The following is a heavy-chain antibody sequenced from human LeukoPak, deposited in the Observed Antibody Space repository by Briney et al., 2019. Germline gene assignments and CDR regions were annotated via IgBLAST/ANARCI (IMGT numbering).Heavy chain of an antibody. V-gene: IGHV3-30*18. J-gene: IGHJ4*02. CDR3: AKDRHYYDISGYSHFDY. D-gene: IGHD3-22*01. CDR2: ISYDGSNK. CDR1: GFTFSSYG. Sequence: PGGSLRLSCAASGFTFSSYGMHWVRQAPGKGLEWVAVISYDGSNKYYADSVKGRFTISRDNSKNTLYLQMNSLRAEDTAVYYCAKDRHYYDISGYSHFDYWGQGTLVTVSS.